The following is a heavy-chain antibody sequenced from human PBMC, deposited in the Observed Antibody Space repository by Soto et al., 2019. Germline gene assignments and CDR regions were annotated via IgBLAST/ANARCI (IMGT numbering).Heavy chain of an antibody. CDR3: ARDGGAY. CDR1: GFTFRSYA. J-gene: IGHJ4*02. Sequence: QVQLVESGGGVVQPGRSLRLSCAASGFTFRSYAMHWVRRAPGKGLEWMAVISYDGSNKYYADSVKGRFTISRDNSKNTLYLQMNSLRPEDTALYYCARDGGAYWGQGTLVIVSS. V-gene: IGHV3-30-3*01. D-gene: IGHD3-16*01. CDR2: ISYDGSNK.